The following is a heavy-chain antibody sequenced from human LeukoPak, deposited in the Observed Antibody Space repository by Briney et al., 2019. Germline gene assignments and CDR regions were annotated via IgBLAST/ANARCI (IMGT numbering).Heavy chain of an antibody. CDR1: GYTFAGYY. Sequence: GASLTVSCKTSGYTFAGYYVHWVRQAPGQGLEWMGWINPNSGGTNYAQKFQGRVTMTRDTPIRTAYMELSRLRSDDTAVYYCARSPTTLSSNSSPFDYWGRGTLATVSS. CDR2: INPNSGGT. CDR3: ARSPTTLSSNSSPFDY. V-gene: IGHV1-2*02. J-gene: IGHJ4*02. D-gene: IGHD6-6*01.